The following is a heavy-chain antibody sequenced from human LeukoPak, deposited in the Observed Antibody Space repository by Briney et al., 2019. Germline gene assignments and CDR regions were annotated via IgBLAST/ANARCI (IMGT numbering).Heavy chain of an antibody. CDR1: GFTFSTYW. Sequence: QPGGSLRLSCAASGFTFSTYWMHWVRQVPGKGLVWGSRVNREGTTSAYADSVKGRFTISRDNDKNTLYLQMNSLRVEDTAVYYCARDVDWILFDYWGQGTLVTVSS. CDR2: VNREGTTS. J-gene: IGHJ4*02. D-gene: IGHD3-9*01. CDR3: ARDVDWILFDY. V-gene: IGHV3-74*01.